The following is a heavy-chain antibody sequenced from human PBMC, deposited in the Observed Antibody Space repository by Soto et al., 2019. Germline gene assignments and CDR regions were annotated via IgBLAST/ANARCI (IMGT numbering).Heavy chain of an antibody. J-gene: IGHJ3*02. CDR3: ARGSVAVAVIDAFEI. V-gene: IGHV3-33*01. D-gene: IGHD6-19*01. CDR2: IWYDGSNK. Sequence: PGGSLRLSCAASGFTFSSYGMHWVRQAPGKGLEWAAVIWYDGSNKYYADSVKGRFTISRDNSKNTLYLQVNSLRAEDTAVYYCARGSVAVAVIDAFEIWGQGAMVTVSS. CDR1: GFTFSSYG.